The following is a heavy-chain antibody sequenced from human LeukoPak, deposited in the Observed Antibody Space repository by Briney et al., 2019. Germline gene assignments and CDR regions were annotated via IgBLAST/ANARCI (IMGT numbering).Heavy chain of an antibody. CDR2: IYWDDDK. V-gene: IGHV2-5*02. CDR1: GFSLSTSGVG. J-gene: IGHJ4*02. CDR3: AYRYPVVGANSILDY. D-gene: IGHD1-26*01. Sequence: SGPTLVKPTPTLTLTCISSGFSLSTSGVGVGWIRQPPGKALEWLALIYWDDDKRYSPSLKSRLTITKDTSKNQVVLTMTNMDPVDTATHYCAYRYPVVGANSILDYWGQGTLVTVSS.